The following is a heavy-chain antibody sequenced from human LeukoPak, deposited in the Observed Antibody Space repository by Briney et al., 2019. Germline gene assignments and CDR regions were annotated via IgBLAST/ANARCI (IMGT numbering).Heavy chain of an antibody. CDR2: INPNSGGT. CDR1: GYTFTGYY. D-gene: IGHD2-15*01. J-gene: IGHJ6*01. Sequence: GASVKDSCKASGYTFTGYYMHWVRQAPGQGLEWMGWINPNSGGTNYAQKFQGRVTMTRDTSISPAYMELSRLRSDDTAVYYCARGRCSGGSCYSGGSYYYYYGMVVVRERTTVSVSS. CDR3: ARGRCSGGSCYSGGSYYYYYGMVV. V-gene: IGHV1-2*02.